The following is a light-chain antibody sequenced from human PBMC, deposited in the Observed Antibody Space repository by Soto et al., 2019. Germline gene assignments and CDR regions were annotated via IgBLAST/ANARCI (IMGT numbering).Light chain of an antibody. Sequence: QSVLTQPASVSGSPGQSISISCTGTSSDVGGYNYVSWYQQHPGKAPKLMIFDVSDRPSGVSSRFSGSKSDNTASLAISGLQAEDEADYYCSSYTTSNPYVFGAGTKLTVL. CDR1: SSDVGGYNY. V-gene: IGLV2-14*03. CDR2: DVS. CDR3: SSYTTSNPYV. J-gene: IGLJ1*01.